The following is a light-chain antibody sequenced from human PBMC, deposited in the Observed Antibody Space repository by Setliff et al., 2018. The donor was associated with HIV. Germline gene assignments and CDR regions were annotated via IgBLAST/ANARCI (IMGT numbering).Light chain of an antibody. Sequence: QSALTQPASVSGSPGQSITISCSGTSSDIGSYNYVSWYQQHPGKAPKLMIYDVSQRPSRDSSRFSGSKSGDTASLTISGLQAEGEADYYCCSYTSANTYVFGTGTKVTVL. V-gene: IGLV2-14*03. J-gene: IGLJ1*01. CDR1: SSDIGSYNY. CDR2: DVS. CDR3: CSYTSANTYV.